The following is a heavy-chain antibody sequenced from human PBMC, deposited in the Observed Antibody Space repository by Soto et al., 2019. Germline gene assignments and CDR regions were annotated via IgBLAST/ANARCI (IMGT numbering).Heavy chain of an antibody. J-gene: IGHJ4*02. CDR3: ARVVSLSLGRPDSGYPTDY. CDR2: ISAYNGNT. D-gene: IGHD5-12*01. V-gene: IGHV1-18*01. CDR1: GYTFTSYG. Sequence: QVQLVQSGAEVKKPGASVKVSCKASGYTFTSYGISWVRQAPGQGLEWMGWISAYNGNTNYAQKLQVRVTMTTDTSTSTAYMELRSLRSDDTAVYYCARVVSLSLGRPDSGYPTDYWGQGTLVTVSS.